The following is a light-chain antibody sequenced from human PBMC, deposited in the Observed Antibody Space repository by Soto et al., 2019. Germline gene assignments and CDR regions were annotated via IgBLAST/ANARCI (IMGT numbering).Light chain of an antibody. CDR3: QQYDSYSPT. J-gene: IGKJ1*01. CDR1: QSISSW. CDR2: DAS. V-gene: IGKV1-5*01. Sequence: GDRVTITCRASQSISSWLAWYQQKPGKAPNLLIYDASSLASGVPSRFSGGGSGTEFTLTISSLQPDDFATYYCQQYDSYSPTFGQGTKAEIK.